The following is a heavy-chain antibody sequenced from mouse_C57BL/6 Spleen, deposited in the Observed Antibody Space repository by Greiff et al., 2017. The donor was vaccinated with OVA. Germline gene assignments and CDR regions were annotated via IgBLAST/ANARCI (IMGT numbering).Heavy chain of an antibody. Sequence: EVKLMESGPGLVKPSQSLSLTCSVTGYSLTSGYYWNWIRQFPGNKLEWMGYISYDGSNNYNPSLKNRISITRDTSKNQFFLKLNSVTTEDTATYYCAREPYYYGSSYGYFDVWGTGTTVTVSS. J-gene: IGHJ1*03. V-gene: IGHV3-6*01. D-gene: IGHD1-1*01. CDR1: GYSLTSGYY. CDR2: ISYDGSN. CDR3: AREPYYYGSSYGYFDV.